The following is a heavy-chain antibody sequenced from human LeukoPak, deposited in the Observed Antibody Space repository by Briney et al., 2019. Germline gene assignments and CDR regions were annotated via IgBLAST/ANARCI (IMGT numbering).Heavy chain of an antibody. Sequence: ASVKVSCKASGGTFSSYAISWVRQAPGQGLEWMGGIIPIFGTANYAQKFQGRVTITTDESTSTAYMELTSLTSDDTAVYYCARMTHTLGATYSHFDYWGQGTLVTVSS. CDR2: IIPIFGTA. CDR1: GGTFSSYA. J-gene: IGHJ4*02. D-gene: IGHD3-16*01. V-gene: IGHV1-69*05. CDR3: ARMTHTLGATYSHFDY.